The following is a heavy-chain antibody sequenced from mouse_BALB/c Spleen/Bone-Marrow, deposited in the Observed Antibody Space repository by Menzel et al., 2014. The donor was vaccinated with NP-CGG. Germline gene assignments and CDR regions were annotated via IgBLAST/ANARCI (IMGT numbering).Heavy chain of an antibody. J-gene: IGHJ3*01. CDR2: IYPYNGGT. V-gene: IGHV1S29*02. D-gene: IGHD2-10*01. CDR3: ARGRAYYVNYGFAY. Sequence: VQLQQSGPELVEPGASVKISCKASGYTFTDYNIHWVKQSHGKSLEWIGYIYPYNGGTAYNQKFKSKATLTVDNFSSTAYMELRSLTSEDSAVYYCARGRAYYVNYGFAYWGQGTLVTVSA. CDR1: GYTFTDYN.